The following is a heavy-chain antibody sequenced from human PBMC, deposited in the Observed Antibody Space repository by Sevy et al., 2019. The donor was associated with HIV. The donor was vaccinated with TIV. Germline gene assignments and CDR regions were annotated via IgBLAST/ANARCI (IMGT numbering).Heavy chain of an antibody. V-gene: IGHV1-18*01. CDR2: ITAYNDNR. Sequence: ASVKVSCKASGYTFTSYGINWVRQAPGQGLEWMGWITAYNDNRNYAQKFQDRVTMTTDTSTSTAYMELRSLRSDDTAVYYCARDRGSSGSQHFDYWGQGTLVTVSS. J-gene: IGHJ4*02. D-gene: IGHD1-26*01. CDR1: GYTFTSYG. CDR3: ARDRGSSGSQHFDY.